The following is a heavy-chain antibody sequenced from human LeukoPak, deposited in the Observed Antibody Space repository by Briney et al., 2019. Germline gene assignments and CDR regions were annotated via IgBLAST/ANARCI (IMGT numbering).Heavy chain of an antibody. CDR2: IKQDGSEK. J-gene: IGHJ4*02. CDR1: GFTFGDYW. V-gene: IGHV3-7*01. Sequence: PGGSLRLSCAASGFTFGDYWMSWVRLTPGKGLEWVAIIKQDGSEKYYVDSVKGRFTISRDNAKSSLYLQMDNLRAEDTAVYYCARDLRHYDILTGYDYWGQGTLVTVSS. D-gene: IGHD3-9*01. CDR3: ARDLRHYDILTGYDY.